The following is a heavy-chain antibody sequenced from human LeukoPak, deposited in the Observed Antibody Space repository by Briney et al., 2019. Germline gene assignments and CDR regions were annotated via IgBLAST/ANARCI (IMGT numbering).Heavy chain of an antibody. J-gene: IGHJ6*03. D-gene: IGHD1-14*01. V-gene: IGHV4-4*08. Sequence: SETLSLTCTVSGGSISSYYWSWIRQPPGKGLEWIGYIYDSGSTNYNPSLKSRVTISVDTSKNQFSLKLSSVTAADTAVYYCARVFPDYYYYMDVWGKGTTVTISS. CDR3: ARVFPDYYYYMDV. CDR2: IYDSGST. CDR1: GGSISSYY.